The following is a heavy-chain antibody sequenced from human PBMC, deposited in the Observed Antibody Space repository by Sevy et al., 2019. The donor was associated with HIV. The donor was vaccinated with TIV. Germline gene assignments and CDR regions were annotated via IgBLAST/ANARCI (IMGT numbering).Heavy chain of an antibody. CDR1: GFTFGSYG. J-gene: IGHJ6*02. CDR3: AKPPSNHDVLHYYGMDV. V-gene: IGHV3-23*01. D-gene: IGHD3-10*02. Sequence: GGSLRLSCVGSGFTFGSYGMSWVRQPPGKGLEWVSSISFGGVATFYADSVRGRFTISRDNSKNILYLQMNSLRAEDTAVYFCAKPPSNHDVLHYYGMDVWGQGTTVTVSS. CDR2: ISFGGVAT.